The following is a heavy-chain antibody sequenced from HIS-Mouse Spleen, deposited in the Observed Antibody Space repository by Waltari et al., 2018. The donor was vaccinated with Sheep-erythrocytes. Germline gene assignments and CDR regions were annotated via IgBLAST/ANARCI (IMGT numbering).Heavy chain of an antibody. CDR3: AKGAFDI. CDR2: ISWNSGSI. J-gene: IGHJ3*02. V-gene: IGHV3-9*01. Sequence: GESGGGLVQPGRSLRLSCAASGFTFDDYAMHWVRQAPGKGLEWVSGISWNSGSIGYADSVKGRFTISRDNAKNSLYLQMNSLRAEDTALYYCAKGAFDIWGQGTMVTVSS. CDR1: GFTFDDYA.